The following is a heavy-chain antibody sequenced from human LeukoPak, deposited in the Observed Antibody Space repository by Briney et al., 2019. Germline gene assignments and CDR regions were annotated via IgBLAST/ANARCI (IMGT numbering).Heavy chain of an antibody. J-gene: IGHJ4*02. D-gene: IGHD6-19*01. Sequence: QTGGSLRLSCAASGFTFSSYGMHWVRQAPGKGLEWVAFIRYDGSNKYYADSVKGRFTISRDNSKNTLYLQMNSLRAEDTAVYYCAMLPIAVAGTLDYWGQGTLVTVSS. CDR1: GFTFSSYG. V-gene: IGHV3-30*02. CDR3: AMLPIAVAGTLDY. CDR2: IRYDGSNK.